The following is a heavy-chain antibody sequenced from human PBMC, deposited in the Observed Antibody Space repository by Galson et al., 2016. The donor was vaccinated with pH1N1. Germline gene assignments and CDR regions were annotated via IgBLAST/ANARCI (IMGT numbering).Heavy chain of an antibody. CDR3: TRDAGGYSDFDY. Sequence: SLRLSCAASGFTFSAYAMHWVRQAPGKGLEYVSVIGSNERTTYYADYVNGRFTISRDNSKNTVYLQMGSLRAEDMAVYYCTRDAGGYSDFDYWGQGTLVTVSS. V-gene: IGHV3-64*02. CDR2: IGSNERTT. J-gene: IGHJ4*02. CDR1: GFTFSAYA. D-gene: IGHD1-26*01.